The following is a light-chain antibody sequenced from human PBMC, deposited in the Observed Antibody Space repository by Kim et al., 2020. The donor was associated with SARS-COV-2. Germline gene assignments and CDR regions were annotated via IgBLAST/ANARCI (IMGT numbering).Light chain of an antibody. Sequence: VSPGQTARITCSGDKLGEKYTSWYQQKSGQSPVVVIYQDNKRPSGMTERFSGSSSGNTATLTISGTQPMDEADYYCQTWDSTTVIFGGGTQLTVL. CDR3: QTWDSTTVI. V-gene: IGLV3-1*01. CDR1: KLGEKY. J-gene: IGLJ2*01. CDR2: QDN.